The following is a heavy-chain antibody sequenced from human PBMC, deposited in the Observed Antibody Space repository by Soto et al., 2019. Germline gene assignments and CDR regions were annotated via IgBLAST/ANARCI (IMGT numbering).Heavy chain of an antibody. D-gene: IGHD1-20*01. J-gene: IGHJ5*02. CDR3: ARASMYIWNDH. CDR1: GYTFTTYD. CDR2: VNPSSGNT. Sequence: QVPLVQSGAEVKRPGASVKVSCEASGYTFTTYDINWVRQASGQGLEWMGCVNPSSGNTVYAQKFHGRVTMTRDTSSSTAYMELSSLKSDDTAIYYCARASMYIWNDHWGQGTRVTVSS. V-gene: IGHV1-8*01.